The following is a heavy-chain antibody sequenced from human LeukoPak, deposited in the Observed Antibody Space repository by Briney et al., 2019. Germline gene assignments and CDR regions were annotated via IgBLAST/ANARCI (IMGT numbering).Heavy chain of an antibody. V-gene: IGHV4-39*07. CDR3: ARSYDYGDPFDY. J-gene: IGHJ4*02. D-gene: IGHD4-17*01. CDR1: SGSISTSNYY. CDR2: IFYSGST. Sequence: PSETLSLTCTVSSGSISTSNYYWGWVRQPPGKALEWIGNIFYSGSTYYSPSLKSRVTISLDTSRNQFSLKLNPVTAADTAVYYCARSYDYGDPFDYWGQGTLVTVSS.